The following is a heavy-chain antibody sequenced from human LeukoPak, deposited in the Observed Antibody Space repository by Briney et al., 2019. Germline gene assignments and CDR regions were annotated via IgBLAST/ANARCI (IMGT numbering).Heavy chain of an antibody. CDR2: IYYSGST. CDR1: AGSISSSSYY. V-gene: IGHV4-39*01. J-gene: IGHJ4*02. CDR3: ARTSANGSGNPAHFDY. D-gene: IGHD3-10*01. Sequence: SETLSLTCTVSAGSISSSSYYWGWIRQPPGKGLEWIGTIYYSGSTYYNPSLKSRFSISVDTSKNQFSLRLSSVTAADTAVYYCARTSANGSGNPAHFDYWGQGTLVVVSS.